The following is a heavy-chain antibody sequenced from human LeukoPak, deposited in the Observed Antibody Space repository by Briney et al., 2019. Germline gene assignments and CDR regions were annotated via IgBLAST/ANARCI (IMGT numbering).Heavy chain of an antibody. V-gene: IGHV3-11*03. CDR1: GFTFSDYY. Sequence: GGSLRLSCAASGFTFSDYYMTWIRQAPGKGLEWISFITSSGGFTYYADSVKGRFIISRDNAKNSVYLQMNSLRAEDTAVYYCATEFYYDSSGYYPHYFDYWGQGTLVTVSS. CDR2: ITSSGGFT. CDR3: ATEFYYDSSGYYPHYFDY. J-gene: IGHJ4*02. D-gene: IGHD3-22*01.